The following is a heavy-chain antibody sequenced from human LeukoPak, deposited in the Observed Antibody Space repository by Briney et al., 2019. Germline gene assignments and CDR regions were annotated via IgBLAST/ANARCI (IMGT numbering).Heavy chain of an antibody. V-gene: IGHV1-69*06. Sequence: SVKVSCKASGGTFSSYAISWVRQAPGQGLEWMGGIIPIFGTANYAQKFQGRVTITADKSTSTAYMELSSLRSEDTAVYYCARVTGGRYCSTTSCYMRGWFDPWGQGTLVTVSS. CDR2: IIPIFGTA. CDR1: GGTFSSYA. CDR3: ARVTGGRYCSTTSCYMRGWFDP. J-gene: IGHJ5*02. D-gene: IGHD2-2*02.